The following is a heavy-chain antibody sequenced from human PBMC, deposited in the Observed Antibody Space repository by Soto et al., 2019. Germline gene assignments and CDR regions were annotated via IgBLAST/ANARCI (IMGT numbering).Heavy chain of an antibody. J-gene: IGHJ6*02. V-gene: IGHV4-39*01. D-gene: IGHD5-12*01. CDR1: GGSITSSSFC. CDR3: ARGDGYNFYYYGMDV. Sequence: SETLSLTCTVSGGSITSSSFCWGWIRQPPGKGLEWIGTIYYSGSTYYNPSLQSRVTISVDTSKNQFSLKLSSVTAADTAVYYCARGDGYNFYYYGMDVWGQGTTVTVSS. CDR2: IYYSGST.